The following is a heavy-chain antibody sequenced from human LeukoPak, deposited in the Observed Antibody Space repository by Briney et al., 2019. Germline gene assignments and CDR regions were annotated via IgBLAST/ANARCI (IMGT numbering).Heavy chain of an antibody. J-gene: IGHJ4*02. CDR3: ASRGDYSDY. CDR1: GFTVSTNY. Sequence: GGSLRLSCAASGFTVSTNYMSWVRQPPGKGLEWVSVIYRDDTTYYADSVKGRFTISRDNSKNTLYLQMNSLRAEDTAVYYCASRGDYSDYWGQGTLVTVSS. CDR2: IYRDDTT. V-gene: IGHV3-53*01.